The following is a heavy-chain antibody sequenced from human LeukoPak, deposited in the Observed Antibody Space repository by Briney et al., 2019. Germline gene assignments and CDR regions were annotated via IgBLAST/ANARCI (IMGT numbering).Heavy chain of an antibody. D-gene: IGHD6-13*01. CDR2: IVHSVNT. V-gene: IGHV4-34*12. Sequence: SETLSLTCAVYGGSFSGYYWSWIRQPPGKGLEWVGEIVHSVNTKYNPSLKSRVTISVDTSKNQFSLNLTSVTAADTAVYYCARFGSSTWYKGAFETWGQGTMVTVTS. CDR1: GGSFSGYY. CDR3: ARFGSSTWYKGAFET. J-gene: IGHJ3*02.